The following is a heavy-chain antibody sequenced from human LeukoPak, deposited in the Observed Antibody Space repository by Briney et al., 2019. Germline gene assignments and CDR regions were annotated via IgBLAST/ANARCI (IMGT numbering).Heavy chain of an antibody. CDR3: ARYVRGSYDEFDY. Sequence: KTGGSLRLSCAASGFTFSSYSMNWVRQAPGKGLEWVSSISSSSSYIYYADSVKGRFTISRDNAKNTLYLQMNSLRAEDTAVYYCARYVRGSYDEFDYWGQGTLVTVSS. CDR1: GFTFSSYS. CDR2: ISSSSSYI. D-gene: IGHD1-26*01. J-gene: IGHJ4*02. V-gene: IGHV3-21*01.